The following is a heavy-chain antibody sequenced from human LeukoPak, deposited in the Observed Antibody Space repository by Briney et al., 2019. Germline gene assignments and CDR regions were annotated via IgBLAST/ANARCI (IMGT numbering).Heavy chain of an antibody. CDR2: INHSGST. CDR3: ARGLVAASPFDP. CDR1: GGSISSYY. V-gene: IGHV4-34*01. Sequence: PSETLSLTCTVSGGSISSYYWSWIRQPPGKGLEWIGEINHSGSTNYNPSLKSRVTISVDTSKNQFSLKLSSVTAADTAVYYCARGLVAASPFDPWGQGTLVTVSS. J-gene: IGHJ5*02. D-gene: IGHD3-9*01.